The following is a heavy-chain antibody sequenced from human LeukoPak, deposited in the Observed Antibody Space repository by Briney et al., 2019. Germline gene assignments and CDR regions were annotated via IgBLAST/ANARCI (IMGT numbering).Heavy chain of an antibody. D-gene: IGHD3-10*01. CDR1: GYTFTNYG. J-gene: IGHJ4*02. CDR2: ISAYNGNT. V-gene: IGHV1-18*01. Sequence: GASVTVSCKTSGYTFTNYGISWVRQAPGQRLEWMGWISAYNGNTNYAQRLQGRVTMTTDTSTSTAYMELRSLRSDDTAVYYCARDSGSGKLYWGQGTLVTVSS. CDR3: ARDSGSGKLY.